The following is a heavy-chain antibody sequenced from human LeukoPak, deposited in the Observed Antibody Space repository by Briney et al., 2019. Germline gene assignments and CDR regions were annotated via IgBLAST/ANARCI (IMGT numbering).Heavy chain of an antibody. V-gene: IGHV3-48*01. D-gene: IGHD1-1*01. J-gene: IGHJ3*02. CDR1: GFTFSSYS. Sequence: GGSLRLSCAASGFTFSSYSMNWVRQAPGKGLEWVSYISSSSSTIYYADSVKGRFTISRDNAKNSLYLQMNSLRAEDTAVYYCARDVDLIGTTDAFDIWGQGTMVTVSS. CDR3: ARDVDLIGTTDAFDI. CDR2: ISSSSSTI.